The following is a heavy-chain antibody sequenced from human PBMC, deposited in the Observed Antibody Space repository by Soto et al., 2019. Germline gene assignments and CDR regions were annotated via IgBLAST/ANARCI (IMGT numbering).Heavy chain of an antibody. CDR2: INPSGGST. Sequence: GASVKVSCKASGYTFTSYYMHWVRQAPGQGLEWMGIINPSGGSTSYAQKFQGRVTMTRDTSTSTVYMELSSLRSEDTAVYYCARDGAEDDSSGYYLGRFDYWGQGTLVTVSS. J-gene: IGHJ4*02. D-gene: IGHD3-22*01. CDR1: GYTFTSYY. V-gene: IGHV1-46*03. CDR3: ARDGAEDDSSGYYLGRFDY.